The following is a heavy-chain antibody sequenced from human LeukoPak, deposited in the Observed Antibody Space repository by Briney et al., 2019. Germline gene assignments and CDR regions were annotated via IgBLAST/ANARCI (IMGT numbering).Heavy chain of an antibody. CDR3: ARDNYYDTTW. J-gene: IGHJ4*02. Sequence: GGSLRLSCVTSGFTFTNAWMSWVRQAPGKGLEGVSYISSSGSTIYYADSVKGRFTISRDNAKNSLYLQMNSLRAEDTAVYYCARDNYYDTTWWGQGTLVTVSS. CDR2: ISSSGSTI. CDR1: GFTFTNAW. D-gene: IGHD3-22*01. V-gene: IGHV3-11*01.